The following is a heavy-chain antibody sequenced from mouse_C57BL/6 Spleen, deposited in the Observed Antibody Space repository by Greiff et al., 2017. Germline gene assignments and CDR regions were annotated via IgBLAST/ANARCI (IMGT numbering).Heavy chain of an antibody. V-gene: IGHV1-15*01. CDR2: IDPETGGT. D-gene: IGHD2-10*02. CDR3: TRRGPYGNYEGVFAY. CDR1: GYTFTDYE. Sequence: QVQLQQSGAELVRPGASVTLSCKASGYTFTDYEMHWVKQTPVHGLEWIGAIDPETGGTAYNQKFKGKAILTADKSSSTAYMELRSLTSEDSAVYYCTRRGPYGNYEGVFAYWGQGTLVTVSA. J-gene: IGHJ3*01.